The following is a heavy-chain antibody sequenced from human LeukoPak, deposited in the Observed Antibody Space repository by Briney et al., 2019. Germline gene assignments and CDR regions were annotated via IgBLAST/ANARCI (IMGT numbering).Heavy chain of an antibody. CDR1: GYTFTSYY. V-gene: IGHV1-46*01. Sequence: GASVKVSYRASGYTFTSYYMRWVRQAPGQGLEWMGIISPSGGSTSYAQKFQGRVTMTRDTSTSTIYTELSSLRSEETAVYYCAREGSIMITFGGPFTSYSDYWGQGTLVTVSS. CDR3: AREGSIMITFGGPFTSYSDY. CDR2: ISPSGGST. D-gene: IGHD3-16*01. J-gene: IGHJ4*02.